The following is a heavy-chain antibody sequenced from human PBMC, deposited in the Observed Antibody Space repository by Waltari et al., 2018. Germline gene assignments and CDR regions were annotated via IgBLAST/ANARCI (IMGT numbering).Heavy chain of an antibody. J-gene: IGHJ4*02. D-gene: IGHD1-7*01. CDR3: ARDRNYAEFYFDH. CDR2: IYTNGDT. Sequence: QVQLQESGPSLVRPSETLSLTCSVSGDSINRGTYFWAWVRQPAKKGLEWIGRIYTNGDTHYKPSLQSRATISVDTSKNQISLNLRSLSATDTAVYYCARDRNYAEFYFDHWGPGILVTVSS. CDR1: GDSINRGTYF. V-gene: IGHV4-61*02.